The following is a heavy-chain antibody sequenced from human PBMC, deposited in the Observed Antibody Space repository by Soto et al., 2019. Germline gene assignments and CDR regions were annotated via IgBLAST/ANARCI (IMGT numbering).Heavy chain of an antibody. V-gene: IGHV1-18*01. CDR2: ISAYNGNT. D-gene: IGHD3-22*01. CDR3: TRDCSPKYYYVSSGYYGLFDY. CDR1: GYTFTSYG. Sequence: QVQLVQSGAEVKKPGASVKVSCKASGYTFTSYGISWVRQAPGQGLEWMGWISAYNGNTNYAQKLQGRDTMTTDTSTSTAYRERRTQMSEDRAVYYCTRDCSPKYYYVSSGYYGLFDYWGQGTLVTVSS. J-gene: IGHJ4*02.